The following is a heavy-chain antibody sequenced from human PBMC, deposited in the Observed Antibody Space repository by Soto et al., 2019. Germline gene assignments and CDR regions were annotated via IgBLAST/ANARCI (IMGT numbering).Heavy chain of an antibody. CDR3: ARRVVGATIDY. CDR2: IDPSDSYT. J-gene: IGHJ4*02. CDR1: GYRFTSYW. D-gene: IGHD1-26*01. Sequence: XASVKISGKGCGYRFTSYWISWVRQMPGKGLEWMGRIDPSDSYTNYSPSFQGHVTISADKSISTAYLQWSSLKASDTAMYYCARRVVGATIDYWGQGTLVTGYS. V-gene: IGHV5-10-1*01.